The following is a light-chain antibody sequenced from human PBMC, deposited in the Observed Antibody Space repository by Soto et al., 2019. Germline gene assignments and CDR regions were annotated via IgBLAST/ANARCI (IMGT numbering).Light chain of an antibody. CDR2: GNS. CDR1: SSNIGAGYD. Sequence: QSVLTQPPSVSGAPGQRVTISCTGSSSNIGAGYDVHWYQQLPETAPKLLIYGNSNRPSGVPDRFSGSKSGTSASLAITGLQAEDEADYYCQSYDSSLSGSQVFGGGTQLTVL. CDR3: QSYDSSLSGSQV. V-gene: IGLV1-40*01. J-gene: IGLJ3*02.